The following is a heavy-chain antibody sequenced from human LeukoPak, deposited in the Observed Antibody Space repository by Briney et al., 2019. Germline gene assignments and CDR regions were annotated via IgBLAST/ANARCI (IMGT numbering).Heavy chain of an antibody. CDR3: TTDPRRGVGSFFDF. V-gene: IGHV3-15*01. CDR1: GFTFSNTW. Sequence: GGSLRLSCAASGFTFSNTWMSWVRQAPGKGLEWVGRIQSKANGGTADYAAPVKGRFTISRDDSENTLYLQMNSLKTEDTAVYYCTTDPRRGVGSFFDFWGQGTLVTVSS. D-gene: IGHD3-10*01. CDR2: IQSKANGGTA. J-gene: IGHJ4*02.